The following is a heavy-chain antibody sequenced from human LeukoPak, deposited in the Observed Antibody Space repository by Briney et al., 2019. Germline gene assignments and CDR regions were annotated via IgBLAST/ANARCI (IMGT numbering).Heavy chain of an antibody. CDR1: GFTFSSYW. Sequence: PGGSLRLSCAASGFTFSSYWMHWVRQAPGKGLVWVSRINSDGSSTSYADSVKCRFTISRDNAKNTLYLQMNSLRAEDTAVYYCARGIKVGDFWSGYYYSDYYYGMDVWGQGTTVTVSS. J-gene: IGHJ6*02. CDR2: INSDGSST. CDR3: ARGIKVGDFWSGYYYSDYYYGMDV. D-gene: IGHD3-3*01. V-gene: IGHV3-74*01.